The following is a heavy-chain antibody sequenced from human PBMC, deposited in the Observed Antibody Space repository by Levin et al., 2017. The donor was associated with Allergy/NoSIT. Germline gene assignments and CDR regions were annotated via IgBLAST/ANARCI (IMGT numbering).Heavy chain of an antibody. D-gene: IGHD2-15*01. J-gene: IGHJ6*02. CDR1: GFTFSSYA. Sequence: LSLTCAASGFTFSSYAMHWVRQAPGKGLEWVAIISYDGSNKYYADSVKGRFTISRDNSKNTLYLQMNSLRAEDTAVYYCARDEGGYYFYYGMDGWGQGTTVTVSS. V-gene: IGHV3-30-3*01. CDR2: ISYDGSNK. CDR3: ARDEGGYYFYYGMDG.